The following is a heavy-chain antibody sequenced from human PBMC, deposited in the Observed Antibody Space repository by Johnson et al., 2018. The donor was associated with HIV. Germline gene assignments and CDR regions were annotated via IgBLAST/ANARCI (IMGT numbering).Heavy chain of an antibody. CDR1: GFTFSSYA. CDR3: AQEGPLTVPTVMDAFDI. D-gene: IGHD4-17*01. V-gene: IGHV3-30-3*02. CDR2: ISYDGSNK. Sequence: QVQLVESGGGLVKPGGSLRLSCAASGFTFSSYAMHWVRQAPGKGLEWVAVISYDGSNKYYADSVKGRFTISRDNSKNTLYLQMNSLRAEDTAVYYCAQEGPLTVPTVMDAFDIWGQGTMVTVSS. J-gene: IGHJ3*02.